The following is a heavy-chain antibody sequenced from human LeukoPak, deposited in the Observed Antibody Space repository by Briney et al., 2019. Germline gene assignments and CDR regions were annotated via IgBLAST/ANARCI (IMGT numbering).Heavy chain of an antibody. CDR1: GGSISSYY. V-gene: IGHV4-59*06. CDR2: IYYSGST. D-gene: IGHD3-3*01. Sequence: SETLSLTCTVSGGSISSYYWSWIRQPPGKGLEWIGYIYYSGSTYYNPSLKSRVTISVDTSKNQFSLKLSSVTAADTAVYYCARSPVLRFLEWLPRFDYWGQGTLVTVSS. CDR3: ARSPVLRFLEWLPRFDY. J-gene: IGHJ4*02.